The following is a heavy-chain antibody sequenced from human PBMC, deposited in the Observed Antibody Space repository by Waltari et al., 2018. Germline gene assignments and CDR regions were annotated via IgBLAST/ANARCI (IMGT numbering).Heavy chain of an antibody. CDR2: INHMGST. Sequence: QVQLQQWGAGLLKPSETLSLTCAVYGGSFSGYYWSWIRQPPGKGLEWIGEINHMGSTNNNPSLKSRGTISGDTSKNQFSLKLSSVTAADTAVYYCARARQQLVHWCDPWGQGTLVTVSS. CDR1: GGSFSGYY. CDR3: ARARQQLVHWCDP. D-gene: IGHD6-13*01. J-gene: IGHJ5*02. V-gene: IGHV4-34*04.